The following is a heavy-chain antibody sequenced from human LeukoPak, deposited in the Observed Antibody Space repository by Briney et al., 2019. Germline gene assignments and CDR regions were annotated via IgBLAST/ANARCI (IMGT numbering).Heavy chain of an antibody. Sequence: GGSLRLSCAASGFTFSSYSMNWVRQPPGRGLEWVSSISSSITYIYYADSVKGRFTISRDNAKNSLYLQMNSLRAEDTAVYYCARGGGSGTYYFDYWGQGTLVTVSS. J-gene: IGHJ4*02. CDR3: ARGGGSGTYYFDY. V-gene: IGHV3-21*01. CDR2: ISSSITYI. D-gene: IGHD3-10*01. CDR1: GFTFSSYS.